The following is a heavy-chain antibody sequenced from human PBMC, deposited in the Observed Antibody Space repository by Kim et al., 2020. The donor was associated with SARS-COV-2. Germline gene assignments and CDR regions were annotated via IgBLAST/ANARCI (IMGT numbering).Heavy chain of an antibody. CDR3: ASAAMVRGVIS. J-gene: IGHJ4*02. CDR2: T. D-gene: IGHD3-10*01. Sequence: TNYNPSLKSRVTISVDTSKNQFSLKLSSVTAADTAVYYCASAAMVRGVISWGQGTLVTVSS. V-gene: IGHV4-34*01.